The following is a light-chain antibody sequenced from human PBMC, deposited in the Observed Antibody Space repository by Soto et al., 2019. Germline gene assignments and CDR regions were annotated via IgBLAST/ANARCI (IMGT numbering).Light chain of an antibody. J-gene: IGKJ5*01. Sequence: EILMTQSPVTLSVSPGERATLSCRASQSVSSNLAWYQQKPGQAPSLLIYGAFTRATGIPAMFSGTGSGTEFTLNISSRHSEDFAVYYCQQYNSWPPITFXQGTRLEIK. V-gene: IGKV3-15*01. CDR3: QQYNSWPPIT. CDR1: QSVSSN. CDR2: GAF.